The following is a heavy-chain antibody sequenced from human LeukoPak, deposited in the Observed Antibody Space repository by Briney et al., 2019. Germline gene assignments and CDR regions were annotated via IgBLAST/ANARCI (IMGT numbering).Heavy chain of an antibody. J-gene: IGHJ4*02. CDR3: ARDPSSEELWFGELLVYFDY. Sequence: PSETLSLTCTVSGYSISSGYYWGWLRQPPGKGLEWIGSIYHSGSTYYNPSLKSRVTISVDTYKNQFSLKLSSVTAADTAVYYWARDPSSEELWFGELLVYFDYWGQGTLVTVSS. CDR1: GYSISSGYY. CDR2: IYHSGST. D-gene: IGHD3-10*01. V-gene: IGHV4-38-2*02.